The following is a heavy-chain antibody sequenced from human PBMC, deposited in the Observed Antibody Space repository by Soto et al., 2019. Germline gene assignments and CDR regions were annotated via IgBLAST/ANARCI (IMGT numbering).Heavy chain of an antibody. V-gene: IGHV3-64*01. CDR2: ITSDGSNT. D-gene: IGHD2-21*02. Sequence: GGSLRLSCAASGFAFNIYAMHWVRQAPGKGLEYVSGITSDGSNTYCANSLKGRFTVSRDNSKNTLYLQMGSPRPEDTAVYYCARGTGLYCGGDCFPLDYWGPGTLVTVSS. CDR3: ARGTGLYCGGDCFPLDY. J-gene: IGHJ4*02. CDR1: GFAFNIYA.